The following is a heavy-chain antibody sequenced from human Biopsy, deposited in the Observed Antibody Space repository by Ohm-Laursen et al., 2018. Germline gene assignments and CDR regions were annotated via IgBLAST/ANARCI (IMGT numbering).Heavy chain of an antibody. CDR1: GESFNGYY. D-gene: IGHD3-22*01. CDR3: VRGVDYYDPYHYYALDV. J-gene: IGHJ6*02. V-gene: IGHV4-34*01. Sequence: SQTLSLTCAVYGESFNGYYWSWIRQTPGKGLEWIGEINHSGRTNYNPSLKSRVTISVDTPKNQFSLKVRSVTAADTAVYYCVRGVDYYDPYHYYALDVWGQGTTVTVSS. CDR2: INHSGRT.